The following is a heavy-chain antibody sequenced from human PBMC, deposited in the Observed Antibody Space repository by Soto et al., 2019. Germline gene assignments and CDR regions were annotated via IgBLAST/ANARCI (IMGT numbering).Heavy chain of an antibody. D-gene: IGHD6-19*01. CDR2: TYYRSKWYN. CDR1: GDSVSSNSAA. J-gene: IGHJ6*02. V-gene: IGHV6-1*01. CDR3: AREGSGWSYYYYYYGMDV. Sequence: SHTLSLTCAISGDSVSSNSAAWNWIRQSPSRGLEWLRSTYYRSKWYNDYAVSVKSRITINPDTSKNQFSLQLNYVIAEDTAVYYCAREGSGWSYYYYYYGMDVWGQGTTVTVSS.